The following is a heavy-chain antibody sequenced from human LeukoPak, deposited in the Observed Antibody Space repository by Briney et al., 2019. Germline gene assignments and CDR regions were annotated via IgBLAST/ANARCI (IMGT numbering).Heavy chain of an antibody. CDR1: GGSFSGYY. V-gene: IGHV4-34*01. Sequence: PSETLSLTCAVYGGSFSGYYWSWIRQPPGKGLKWIGEINHSGSTNYNPSLKSRVTISVDTSKNQFSPKLSSVTAADTAVYYCAGLVVPAAIFDYWGQGTLVTVSS. D-gene: IGHD2-2*02. CDR3: AGLVVPAAIFDY. J-gene: IGHJ4*02. CDR2: INHSGST.